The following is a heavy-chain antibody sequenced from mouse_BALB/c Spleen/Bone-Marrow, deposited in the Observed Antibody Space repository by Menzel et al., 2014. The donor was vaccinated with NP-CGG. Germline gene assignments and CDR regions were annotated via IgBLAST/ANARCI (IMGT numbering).Heavy chain of an antibody. CDR2: IDPSDSET. CDR1: GYTFTSYW. CDR3: ARALGDGYYYAMDY. V-gene: IGHV1-69*02. Sequence: QVQLKQSGAELVKPGAPVRLSCKASGYTFTSYWMNWVKQRPGRGLEWSGRIDPSDSETHYNQKFKDEATLTVDKSSSTAYIQLSSLTSEDSAVYYCARALGDGYYYAMDYWGQGTSVTVSS. J-gene: IGHJ4*01. D-gene: IGHD2-3*01.